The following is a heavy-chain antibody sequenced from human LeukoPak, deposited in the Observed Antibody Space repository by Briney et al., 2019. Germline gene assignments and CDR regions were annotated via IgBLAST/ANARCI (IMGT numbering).Heavy chain of an antibody. CDR3: AKDRVWSQLPHYYYYGMDV. V-gene: IGHV3-23*01. D-gene: IGHD2-21*01. CDR1: GFTFSSYA. CDR2: ISGSGGST. J-gene: IGHJ6*02. Sequence: GGSLRLSCAASGFTFSSYAMSWVRQAPGKGLEWVSAISGSGGSTYYADSVKGRFTISRDNSKNTLYLQMNSLRAEDTAVYYCAKDRVWSQLPHYYYYGMDVWGQGTTVTVSS.